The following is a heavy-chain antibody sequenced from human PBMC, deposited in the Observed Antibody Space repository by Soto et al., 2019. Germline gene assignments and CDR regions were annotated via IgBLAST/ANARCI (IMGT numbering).Heavy chain of an antibody. CDR2: IYPGDSDT. CDR3: SKNGGYYYYVMDV. J-gene: IGHJ6*04. Sequence: PGESLKISCKGSGYSFTSYWIGWVRQMPGKGLEWMGIIYPGDSDTRYSPSFQGQVTISADKSISTAYLQWSSLKASDTAMYYFSKNGGYYYYVMDVWGKGTTVTVSS. D-gene: IGHD3-10*01. V-gene: IGHV5-51*01. CDR1: GYSFTSYW.